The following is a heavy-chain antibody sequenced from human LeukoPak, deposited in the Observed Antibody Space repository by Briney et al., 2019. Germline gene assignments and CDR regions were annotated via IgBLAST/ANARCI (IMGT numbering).Heavy chain of an antibody. D-gene: IGHD3-22*01. V-gene: IGHV3-7*01. Sequence: GGSLRLSCAASGFTFSSFWMSWVRQAPGKGLEYVANIKQDGSEKYYVDSVKGRFTISRDNAKNSLYLQMNSLRAEDTAVYYCAKESESYDSSGSTLDYRGQGTLVTVSS. CDR2: IKQDGSEK. CDR1: GFTFSSFW. J-gene: IGHJ4*02. CDR3: AKESESYDSSGSTLDY.